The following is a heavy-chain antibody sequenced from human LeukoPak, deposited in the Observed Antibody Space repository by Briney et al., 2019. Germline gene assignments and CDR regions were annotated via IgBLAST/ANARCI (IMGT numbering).Heavy chain of an antibody. CDR3: ARAHDSSGYQPYFDY. D-gene: IGHD3-22*01. Sequence: SQTLSLTCAVSGGSISSGGYSWSWIQQPPGKGLEWIGYIYHSGSTYYNPSLKSRVTISVDRSKNQFSLKLSSVTAADTAVYYCARAHDSSGYQPYFDYWGQGTLVTVSS. CDR1: GGSISSGGYS. J-gene: IGHJ4*02. CDR2: IYHSGST. V-gene: IGHV4-30-2*01.